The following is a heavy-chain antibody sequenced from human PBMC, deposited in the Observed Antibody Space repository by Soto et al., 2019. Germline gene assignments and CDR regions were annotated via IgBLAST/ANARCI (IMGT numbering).Heavy chain of an antibody. V-gene: IGHV4-39*01. CDR3: ARGRRGSYYKYYYYYGMDV. CDR1: GGSLSSSSYY. CDR2: IYYSGST. J-gene: IGHJ6*02. Sequence: PSDTLSRTCTVSGGSLSSSSYYWGWIRQPPGKGLGWIGSIYYSGSTYYNPSLKSRVTISVDTSKNQFSLKLSSVTAADTAVYYCARGRRGSYYKYYYYYGMDVWGQGTTVHVSS. D-gene: IGHD1-26*01.